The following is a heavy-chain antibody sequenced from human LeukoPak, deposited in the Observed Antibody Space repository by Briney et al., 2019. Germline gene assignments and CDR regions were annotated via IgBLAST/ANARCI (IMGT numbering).Heavy chain of an antibody. CDR3: ARHVWLQPFDY. Sequence: SETLSLTCSVSGGSMNSYYWSWIRQSPGKGLEWIGYIYYSGSTNYNPSLKSRVAISVDTSKNQFSLKLSSVTAADTAVYYCARHVWLQPFDYWGQGTLVTVSS. CDR2: IYYSGST. V-gene: IGHV4-59*08. D-gene: IGHD3-9*01. J-gene: IGHJ4*02. CDR1: GGSMNSYY.